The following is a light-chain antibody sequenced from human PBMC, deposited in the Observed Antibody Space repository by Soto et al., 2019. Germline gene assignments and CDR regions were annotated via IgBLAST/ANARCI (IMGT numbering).Light chain of an antibody. V-gene: IGKV1-12*01. CDR2: AAS. J-gene: IGKJ1*01. CDR1: QDVDSW. CDR3: QQGSSFPWT. Sequence: DIQMTPSPSSVSASVGDRVTITCRASQDVDSWLAWYQQKPGKAPKLLIYAASNLQSGVPSRFTGSGSGTDFTVTISSLQPEDFATYYCQQGSSFPWTFGQGTKVDIK.